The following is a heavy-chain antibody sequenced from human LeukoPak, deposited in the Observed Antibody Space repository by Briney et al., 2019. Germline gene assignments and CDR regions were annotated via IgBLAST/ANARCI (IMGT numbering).Heavy chain of an antibody. J-gene: IGHJ4*02. CDR1: GGSISSGDYY. Sequence: SETLSLTCTVSGGSISSGDYYWSWIRQPPGKGLEWIGYIYYRGSTYYNPSLKSRVTISVDTSKNQFSLKLSSVTAADTAVYYCARSLRISYSWSSGYYDYWGQGTLVTVSS. CDR2: IYYRGST. CDR3: ARSLRISYSWSSGYYDY. V-gene: IGHV4-30-4*01. D-gene: IGHD3-22*01.